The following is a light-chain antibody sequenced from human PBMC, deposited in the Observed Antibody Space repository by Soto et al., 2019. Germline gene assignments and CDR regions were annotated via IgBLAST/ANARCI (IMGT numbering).Light chain of an antibody. V-gene: IGLV1-44*01. CDR1: SSNIGSNT. J-gene: IGLJ2*01. CDR3: ATWNDSLNVVV. CDR2: SND. Sequence: QSVLTQPPSASGTPGQRVTISCSGSSSNIGSNTVNWYQQLPGTAPNLLIYSNDQRHSGVPDRFSGSKSGTSASLAISGLQSEDEADYYCATWNDSLNVVVFGGGTKLTVL.